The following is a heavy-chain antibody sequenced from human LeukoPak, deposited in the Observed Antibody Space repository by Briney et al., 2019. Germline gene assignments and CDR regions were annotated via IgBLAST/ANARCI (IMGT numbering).Heavy chain of an antibody. CDR3: ARVPDATLGYFDY. Sequence: GGSLRLSCAASGFTVISNYISWGRQAPGKGLEWVSGIYSGGSIYYADSVKGRFTISRDNSKNTLYLQMNSLRAEDTALYYCARVPDATLGYFDYWGQGTLVTVSS. CDR2: IYSGGSI. CDR1: GFTVISNY. J-gene: IGHJ4*02. V-gene: IGHV3-53*01. D-gene: IGHD2-2*01.